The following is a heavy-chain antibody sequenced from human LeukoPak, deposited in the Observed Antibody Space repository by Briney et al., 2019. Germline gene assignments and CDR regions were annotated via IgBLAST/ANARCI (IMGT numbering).Heavy chain of an antibody. CDR2: ISDTGGRT. CDR1: GITLSNYG. D-gene: IGHD3-22*01. J-gene: IGHJ4*02. CDR3: AKRGVVIRVILVGFHKEAYYFDS. V-gene: IGHV3-23*01. Sequence: GGSLRLSCAVSGITLSNYGLTWVRQAPGKGLEWVAGISDTGGRTNYADSVKGRFTISRDNPKNTLYLQMNSLRAEDTAVYFCAKRGVVIRVILVGFHKEAYYFDSWGQGALVTVSS.